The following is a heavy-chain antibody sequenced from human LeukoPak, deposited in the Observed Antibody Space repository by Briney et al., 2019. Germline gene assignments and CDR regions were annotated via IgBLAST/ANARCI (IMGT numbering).Heavy chain of an antibody. V-gene: IGHV3-30*18. J-gene: IGHJ4*02. CDR3: PNENYYGSGSYPDY. D-gene: IGHD3-10*01. CDR1: GFTFSSYG. Sequence: GGSLRLSCAASGFTFSSYGIHWVRQAPGKGLEWVALISYDGSNKYYADSVKGRFTISRDNSKNTLYLQMNSLRAEDTAVYYCPNENYYGSGSYPDYWGQGTLVTVSS. CDR2: ISYDGSNK.